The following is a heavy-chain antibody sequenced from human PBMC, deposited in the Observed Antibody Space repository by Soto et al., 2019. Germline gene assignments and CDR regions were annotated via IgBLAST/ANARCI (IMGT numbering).Heavy chain of an antibody. CDR2: ISSSSSYI. D-gene: IGHD3-10*01. CDR3: ARDSGFGDLYYGMDV. V-gene: IGHV3-21*01. Sequence: GGSLRLSCAASGFTFSSYSMNWVRQAPGKGLEWVSSISSSSSYIYYADSVKGRFTISRDNAKNSLYLQMNSLRAEDTAVYYCARDSGFGDLYYGMDVWGQGTTVTVSS. J-gene: IGHJ6*02. CDR1: GFTFSSYS.